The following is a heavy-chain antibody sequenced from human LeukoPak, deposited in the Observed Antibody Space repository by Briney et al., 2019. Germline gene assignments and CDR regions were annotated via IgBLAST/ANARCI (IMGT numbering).Heavy chain of an antibody. V-gene: IGHV1-18*01. CDR3: ARVTVDIVVVVAAKGDYYYYYYMDV. D-gene: IGHD2-15*01. CDR1: GYTFTSYG. J-gene: IGHJ6*03. CDR2: ISTYNGNT. Sequence: ASVKVSCKASGYTFTSYGISWVRQAPGQGLEWMGWISTYNGNTNYAQKLQGRVTMTTDTSTSTAYMELSSLRSEDTAVYYCARVTVDIVVVVAAKGDYYYYYYMDVWGKGTTVTVSS.